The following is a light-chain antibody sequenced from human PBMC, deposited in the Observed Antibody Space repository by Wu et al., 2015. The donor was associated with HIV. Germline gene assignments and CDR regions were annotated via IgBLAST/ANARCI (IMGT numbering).Light chain of an antibody. CDR2: GAS. CDR1: QSVSSTY. Sequence: EMVLTQSPGTLSLSPGERATLSCRAGQSVSSTYLAWYQQKPGQAPRLLIYGASSRATGIPDRFSGSGSGTDFTLTISRLEPEDFAVYYCQQYGRTFGQGTKVEIK. J-gene: IGKJ1*01. V-gene: IGKV3-20*01. CDR3: QQYGRT.